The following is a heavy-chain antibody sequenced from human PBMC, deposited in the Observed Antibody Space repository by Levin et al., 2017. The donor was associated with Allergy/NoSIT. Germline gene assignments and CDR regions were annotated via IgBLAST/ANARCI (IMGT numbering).Heavy chain of an antibody. CDR3: ASLFDFGANY. V-gene: IGHV3-48*01. J-gene: IGHJ4*02. Sequence: GGSLRLSCAASGFSFSSYTMNWVRQAPGKGLEWISYIHSSSSTVFYADSVKGRFTVSRDNAKNSLYLQMNSLRVEETAVYYCASLFDFGANYWGQGTLVTVSS. CDR2: IHSSSSTV. CDR1: GFSFSSYT. D-gene: IGHD4-23*01.